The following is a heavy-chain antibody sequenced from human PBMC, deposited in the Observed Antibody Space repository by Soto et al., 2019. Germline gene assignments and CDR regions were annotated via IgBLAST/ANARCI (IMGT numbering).Heavy chain of an antibody. D-gene: IGHD5-18*01. CDR3: ARVSGYSYVIATQTDNDAYY. CDR1: GFTSSSYW. V-gene: IGHV3-7*01. J-gene: IGHJ4*02. CDR2: IKQDGSEK. Sequence: GGSLRLSCAASGFTSSSYWMSWVRQAPGKGLEWVANIKQDGSEKYYVDSVKGRFTISRDNAKNSLYLQMNSLRAEDTAVYYCARVSGYSYVIATQTDNDAYYWGQGTLVTVSA.